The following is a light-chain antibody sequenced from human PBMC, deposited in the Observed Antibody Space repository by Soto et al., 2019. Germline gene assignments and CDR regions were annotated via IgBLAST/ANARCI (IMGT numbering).Light chain of an antibody. Sequence: QSALTQPASVSGSPGQSITISCTGTSSDVGSYNLVSWYQHHPGKAPKLMIYEGSKRPSGVSNRFSGSKSGNTASLTISGLQAEDEADYYCWSYARSGTYVFGSGTKVTVL. J-gene: IGLJ1*01. CDR3: WSYARSGTYV. CDR1: SSDVGSYNL. V-gene: IGLV2-23*01. CDR2: EGS.